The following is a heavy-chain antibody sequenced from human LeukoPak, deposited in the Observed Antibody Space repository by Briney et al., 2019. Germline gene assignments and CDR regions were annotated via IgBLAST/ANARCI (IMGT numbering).Heavy chain of an antibody. CDR3: ARTLVAATDYFDY. CDR1: GLSISSYY. Sequence: PSETLSLTCTVSGLSISSYYLSWLRQPPGKGLEWIGYIYSSGSTNHNPSVKSRVTISVDTSKNHFSLKLSSVTAADTAVYYCARTLVAATDYFDYWGQGALVTVSS. J-gene: IGHJ4*02. D-gene: IGHD6-19*01. V-gene: IGHV4-59*01. CDR2: IYSSGST.